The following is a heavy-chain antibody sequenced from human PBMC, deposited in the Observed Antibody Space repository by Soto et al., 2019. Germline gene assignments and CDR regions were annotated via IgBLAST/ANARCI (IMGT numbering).Heavy chain of an antibody. CDR3: AKDVYDSSGYYFAYFQH. D-gene: IGHD3-22*01. CDR1: GFTFSSYA. V-gene: IGHV3-23*01. J-gene: IGHJ1*01. CDR2: ISGSGGST. Sequence: GSLRLSCAASGFTFSSYAMSWVRQAPGKGLEWVSAISGSGGSTYYADSVKGRFTISRDNSKNTLYLQMNSLRAEDTAVYYCAKDVYDSSGYYFAYFQHWGQGTLVTVSS.